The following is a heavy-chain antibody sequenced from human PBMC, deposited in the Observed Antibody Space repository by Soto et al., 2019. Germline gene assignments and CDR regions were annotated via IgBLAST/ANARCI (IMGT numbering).Heavy chain of an antibody. CDR1: GFTFSSYE. J-gene: IGHJ3*02. CDR2: ISSSGSTI. V-gene: IGHV3-48*03. Sequence: RRLSCAASGFTFSSYEMNWVRQAPGKGLEWVSYISSSGSTIYYADSVKGRFTISRDNAKNSLYLQMNSLRAEDTALYYCAKDMANSPFDDFDIWGQGTMVTVSS. D-gene: IGHD5-12*01. CDR3: AKDMANSPFDDFDI.